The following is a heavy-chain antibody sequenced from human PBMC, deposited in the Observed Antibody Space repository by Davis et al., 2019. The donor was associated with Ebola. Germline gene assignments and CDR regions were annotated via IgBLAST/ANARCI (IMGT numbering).Heavy chain of an antibody. CDR3: ARGVGARAGWFDP. V-gene: IGHV3-21*01. J-gene: IGHJ5*02. CDR2: ISSSSSYI. D-gene: IGHD1-26*01. CDR1: GFTFSSYS. Sequence: GGSLRLSCPASGFTFSSYSMNWVRQAPGKGLEWVPSISSSSSYIYYADSVKGRFTISRDNAKNSLYLQMNSLRAEDTAVYYCARGVGARAGWFDPWGQGTLVTVSS.